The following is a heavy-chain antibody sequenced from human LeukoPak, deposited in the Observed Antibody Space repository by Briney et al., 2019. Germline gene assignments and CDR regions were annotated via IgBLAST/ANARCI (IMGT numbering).Heavy chain of an antibody. CDR2: IIPIFGTA. CDR1: GGTFSSSA. D-gene: IGHD5-18*01. J-gene: IGHJ6*03. CDR3: ERTRRGYSYGYGHMDV. V-gene: IGHV1-69*05. Sequence: SVKVSCKASGGTFSSSAISWVRQAPGQGLEWMGGIIPIFGTANYAQKFQGRVTITTDESTSTAYMELSSLRSEDTAVYYCERTRRGYSYGYGHMDVWGKGTTVTVSS.